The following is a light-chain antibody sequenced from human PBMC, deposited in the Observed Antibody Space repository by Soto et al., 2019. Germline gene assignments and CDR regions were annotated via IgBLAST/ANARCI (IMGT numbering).Light chain of an antibody. CDR2: DVT. J-gene: IGLJ1*01. V-gene: IGLV2-14*03. Sequence: SALTQPASVSGSPGQSITISCTGTSGDVGAYNYVSWYQQHPGRAPRLMIYDVTNRPSGVSNRFSGSKSGNTASLTISGLQAEDEADYYCSSYTGSGTLFVFGTGTKLTVL. CDR1: SGDVGAYNY. CDR3: SSYTGSGTLFV.